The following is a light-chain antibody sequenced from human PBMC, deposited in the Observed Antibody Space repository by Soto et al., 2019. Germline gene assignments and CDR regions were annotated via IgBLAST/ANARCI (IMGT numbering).Light chain of an antibody. Sequence: DIQMTQSPSSLSASVGDRVTITCRASQGISNYLAWYQRKPGKVPKLLIYAASTLQSGVPSRFSGSGSGTDVTLTISGLQPEDVATDYCQKYNSAPRTFGPGTKVDIK. J-gene: IGKJ3*01. CDR1: QGISNY. CDR3: QKYNSAPRT. CDR2: AAS. V-gene: IGKV1-27*01.